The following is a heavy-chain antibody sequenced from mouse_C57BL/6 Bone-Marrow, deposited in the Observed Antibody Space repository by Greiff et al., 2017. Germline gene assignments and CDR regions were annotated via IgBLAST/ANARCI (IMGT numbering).Heavy chain of an antibody. CDR1: GFTFSSYA. Sequence: EVKVEESGAGLVKPGGSLKLSCAASGFTFSSYAMSWVRQTPEKRLEWVAYISSGGDYIYYADTVKGRFTISRDNARNTLYLQMSSLKSEDTAMYYCTREDYYGSSSFAYWGQGTLVTVSA. CDR3: TREDYYGSSSFAY. D-gene: IGHD1-1*01. J-gene: IGHJ3*01. CDR2: ISSGGDYI. V-gene: IGHV5-9-1*02.